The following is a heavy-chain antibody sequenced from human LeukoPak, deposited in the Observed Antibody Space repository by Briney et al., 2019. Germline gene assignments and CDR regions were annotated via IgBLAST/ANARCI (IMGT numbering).Heavy chain of an antibody. Sequence: KASETLSLTCDVSGGSVTSTNWWTWVRQPPGKGLEWIGEVHLDGRTNYNPSLKSRLIMSADLPENHISLKLTSVTAADTAVYYCAREGGFYRPLDYSGQGTLVTVSS. V-gene: IGHV4-4*02. D-gene: IGHD3-3*01. CDR3: AREGGFYRPLDY. J-gene: IGHJ4*02. CDR1: GGSVTSTNW. CDR2: VHLDGRT.